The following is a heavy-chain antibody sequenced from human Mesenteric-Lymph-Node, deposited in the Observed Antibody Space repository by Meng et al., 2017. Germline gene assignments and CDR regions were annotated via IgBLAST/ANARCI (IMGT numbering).Heavy chain of an antibody. CDR3: ARYVFDSSSLYSNWFDP. Sequence: VQRTEWCPVYVQLSELVYLTCAVSGGCTSRSDWCGGVRQPPGKGLEWVGETSHSGSTNYSPSHKSRATISLAKSKNQLSLKLNSVTAADTAVYYCARYVFDSSSLYSNWFDPWGQGTLVTVSS. J-gene: IGHJ5*02. CDR2: TSHSGST. V-gene: IGHV4-4*02. D-gene: IGHD3-22*01. CDR1: GGCTSRSDW.